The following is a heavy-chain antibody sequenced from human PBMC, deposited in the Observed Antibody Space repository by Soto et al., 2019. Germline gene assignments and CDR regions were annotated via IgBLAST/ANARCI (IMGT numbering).Heavy chain of an antibody. CDR3: ARELDLRLWDYNYFGMDV. CDR1: GFTFSTYA. CDR2: ISYDGSKK. Sequence: GGSLRLCCAASGFTFSTYAMHWVRQTPGKGLGWVAVISYDGSKKYYADSVKDRFTISRDNPKNMLYLQMDSLRAEDTAVYYCARELDLRLWDYNYFGMDVWGLGTTVTAP. J-gene: IGHJ6*02. D-gene: IGHD3-10*01. V-gene: IGHV3-30-3*01.